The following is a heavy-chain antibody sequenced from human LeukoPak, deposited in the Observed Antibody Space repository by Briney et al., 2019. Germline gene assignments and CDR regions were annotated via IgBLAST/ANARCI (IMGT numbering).Heavy chain of an antibody. CDR2: INHSGST. J-gene: IGHJ4*02. CDR3: ARGTIAAAGRGFDY. Sequence: TSETLSLTCAVYGGSFSGYYWSWIRQPPGKGLEWIGEINHSGSTNYNPSLKSRVTISVDTSKNQFSLKLSSVTAADTAVYYCARGTIAAAGRGFDYWGQGTLVTVSS. CDR1: GGSFSGYY. D-gene: IGHD6-13*01. V-gene: IGHV4-34*01.